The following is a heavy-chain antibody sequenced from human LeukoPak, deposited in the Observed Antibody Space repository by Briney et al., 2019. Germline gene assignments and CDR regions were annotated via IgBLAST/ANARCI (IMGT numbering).Heavy chain of an antibody. J-gene: IGHJ5*02. CDR2: MNPNSGNT. CDR3: ATKTPRTLYP. Sequence: ASVKVSCKASGYTFTNYDINWVRQATGQGLEWMGWMNPNSGNTGYAQRFQGRGTMTRNTSISTAYMELSNLRSEDTAVYYCATKTPRTLYPWGQGTLVTVSS. V-gene: IGHV1-8*01. D-gene: IGHD2-15*01. CDR1: GYTFTNYD.